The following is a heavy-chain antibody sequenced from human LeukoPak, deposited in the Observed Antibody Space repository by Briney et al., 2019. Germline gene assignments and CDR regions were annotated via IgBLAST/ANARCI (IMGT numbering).Heavy chain of an antibody. Sequence: SETLSLTCTVSGGSISSYYWSWIRQPPGKGLEWIGYIYYSGSTNCNPSLKSRVTISVDTSKNQFSLKLSSVAAADTAVYYCARDGIAVAGTLLYWYFDLWGRGTLVTVSS. V-gene: IGHV4-59*01. D-gene: IGHD6-19*01. CDR1: GGSISSYY. CDR3: ARDGIAVAGTLLYWYFDL. CDR2: IYYSGST. J-gene: IGHJ2*01.